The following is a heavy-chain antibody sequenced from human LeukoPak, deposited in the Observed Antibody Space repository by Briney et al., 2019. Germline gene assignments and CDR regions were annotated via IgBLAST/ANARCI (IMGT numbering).Heavy chain of an antibody. CDR3: AKLPTYYYDSSGYRYFDY. J-gene: IGHJ4*02. D-gene: IGHD3-22*01. V-gene: IGHV3-74*01. CDR1: GFSFSVYW. CDR2: IKTDGSIT. Sequence: GGSLRLSCAASGFSFSVYWMHWVRQAPGKGPVWVSRIKTDGSITDYADSVKGRFTISRDNAKNTLYLQMNSLRAEDTAVYYCAKLPTYYYDSSGYRYFDYWGQGTLVTVSS.